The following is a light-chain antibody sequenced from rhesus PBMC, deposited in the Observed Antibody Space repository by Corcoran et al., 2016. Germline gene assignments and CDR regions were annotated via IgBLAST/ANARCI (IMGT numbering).Light chain of an antibody. V-gene: IGKV1-32*01. J-gene: IGKJ1*01. Sequence: IQMTQSPSSLSASVGNRVTITCRASQGISSSLNWYQQKPGKAPMLLIFQANRLESGGPSRFSGSGSGTEFNLTISSLQPDDFATYYCQQYNSVFRTFGQGTKVEIK. CDR2: QAN. CDR1: QGISSS. CDR3: QQYNSVFRT.